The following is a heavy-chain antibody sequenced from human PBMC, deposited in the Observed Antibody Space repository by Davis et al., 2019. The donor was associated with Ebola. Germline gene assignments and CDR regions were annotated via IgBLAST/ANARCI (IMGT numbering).Heavy chain of an antibody. CDR3: AKGRGAYSSSGVDY. Sequence: GESLKISCAASGFTFSSYSMNWVRQAPGKGLEWVSSISSRNSYIHYADSVKGRFTISRDNAKNSPYLQMNSLRAEDTALYYCAKGRGAYSSSGVDYWGQGILVTVSS. J-gene: IGHJ4*02. D-gene: IGHD6-6*01. V-gene: IGHV3-21*04. CDR2: ISSRNSYI. CDR1: GFTFSSYS.